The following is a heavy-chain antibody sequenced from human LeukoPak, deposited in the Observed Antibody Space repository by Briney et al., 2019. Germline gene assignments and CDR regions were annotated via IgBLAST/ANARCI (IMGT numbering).Heavy chain of an antibody. D-gene: IGHD3-22*01. CDR2: MSASGST. Sequence: SGTLSLTCTVSGGSISSYYWSWIRQPAGRGLEWIGRMSASGSTNYSPSLKSRVAMSVDTSKNQFSLRLNSVTAADTAVYYCARVYYYDSSGYYWFDPWGQGTLVTVSS. CDR3: ARVYYYDSSGYYWFDP. V-gene: IGHV4-4*07. J-gene: IGHJ5*02. CDR1: GGSISSYY.